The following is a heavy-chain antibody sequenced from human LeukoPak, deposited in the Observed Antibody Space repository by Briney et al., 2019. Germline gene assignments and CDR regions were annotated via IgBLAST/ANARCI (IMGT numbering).Heavy chain of an antibody. CDR3: ARDRSPEHYYDSSHWDYYYGMDV. J-gene: IGHJ6*02. V-gene: IGHV4-61*01. CDR2: IYYSGST. CDR1: GGSVSSGSYY. D-gene: IGHD3-22*01. Sequence: SETLSPTCTVSGGSVSSGSYYWSWIRQPPGKGLEWIGYIYYSGSTNYNPSLKSRVTISVDTSKNQFSLKLSSVTAADTAVYYCARDRSPEHYYDSSHWDYYYGMDVWGQGTTVTVSS.